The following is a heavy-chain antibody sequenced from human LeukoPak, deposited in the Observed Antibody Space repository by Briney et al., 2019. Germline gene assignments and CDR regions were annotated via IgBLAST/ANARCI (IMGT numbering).Heavy chain of an antibody. CDR2: YCDDGSTK. CDR3: AKPTRGSGGSFLIDY. J-gene: IGHJ4*02. CDR1: GFFFSSYG. V-gene: IGHV3-33*06. D-gene: IGHD2-15*01. Sequence: HPGGSLSLSCAASGFFFSSYGIHWLRQAPDKGLGLVAVYCDDGSTKYYADFVKDRFTFSRDNFKNTLHLQMNSLSADTAAVYYCAKPTRGSGGSFLIDYWGQGTLVTVSS.